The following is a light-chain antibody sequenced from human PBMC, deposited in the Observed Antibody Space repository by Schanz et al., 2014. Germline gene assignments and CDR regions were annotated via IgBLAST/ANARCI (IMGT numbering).Light chain of an antibody. CDR3: QQYDTSPYT. J-gene: IGKJ2*01. Sequence: EIVLTQSPGTLSLSPGERATLSCRASQSVHRNYLAWHQQKPGQAPRLLIYGTSIRATGIPDRFSGSGSGTDFTLTISSLQPDDFGTFYCQQYDTSPYTFGQGTKLEIK. CDR1: QSVHRNY. CDR2: GTS. V-gene: IGKV3-20*01.